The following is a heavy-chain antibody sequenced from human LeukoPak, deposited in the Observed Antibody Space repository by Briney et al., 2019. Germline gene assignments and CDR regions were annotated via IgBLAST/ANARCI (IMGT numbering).Heavy chain of an antibody. CDR1: GGSISSYY. Sequence: SETLSLTCTVSGGSISSYYWSWIRRPPGKGLEWIGYIYYSGSTNYNPSLKSRVTISVDTSENQFSLKLSSVTAADTAVYYCARDVGSSTSGTNWFDPWGQGTLVTVSS. CDR2: IYYSGST. J-gene: IGHJ5*02. V-gene: IGHV4-59*01. CDR3: ARDVGSSTSGTNWFDP. D-gene: IGHD2-2*01.